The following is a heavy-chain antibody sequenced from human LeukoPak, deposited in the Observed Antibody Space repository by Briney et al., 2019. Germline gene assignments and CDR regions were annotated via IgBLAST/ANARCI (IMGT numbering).Heavy chain of an antibody. V-gene: IGHV4-4*02. Sequence: SETLSLTCAVSGGSISSSNWWSWVRQPPGKGLEWIGEIYHSGSTNYNPSLKSRVTISVDKSKNQFSLKLSSVTAADTAVYYCARVGYDSSGYFLDYWGQGTLVTVSS. CDR2: IYHSGST. CDR1: GGSISSSNW. CDR3: ARVGYDSSGYFLDY. D-gene: IGHD3-22*01. J-gene: IGHJ4*02.